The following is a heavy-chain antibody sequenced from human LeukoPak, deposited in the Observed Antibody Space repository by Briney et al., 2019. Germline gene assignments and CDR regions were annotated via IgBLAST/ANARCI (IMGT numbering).Heavy chain of an antibody. Sequence: GGSLRLSCAASGFTFSSYEMNWVRQAPGKGLEWVSYISSSGSTIHYADSVKGRFTISRDNAKNSLYLQMNSLRAEDTAVYYCARGGPAYYDILTGYYPYGMDVWGKGTTVTVSS. CDR1: GFTFSSYE. CDR3: ARGGPAYYDILTGYYPYGMDV. D-gene: IGHD3-9*01. CDR2: ISSSGSTI. V-gene: IGHV3-48*03. J-gene: IGHJ6*04.